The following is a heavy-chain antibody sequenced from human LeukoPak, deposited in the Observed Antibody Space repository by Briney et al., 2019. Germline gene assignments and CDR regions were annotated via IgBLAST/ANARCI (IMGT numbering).Heavy chain of an antibody. CDR2: ISTSGSYI. D-gene: IGHD4-23*01. Sequence: PGGSLRLSCAASGFTFSSYWMHWVRQAPGKGLEWVSSISTSGSYIYYADSLKGRFTISRDNAKNSLFLQMNSLRAEDTAVYYCARSGVVTVIRDNCFDPWGQGTLVTVSS. CDR3: ARSGVVTVIRDNCFDP. J-gene: IGHJ5*02. V-gene: IGHV3-21*01. CDR1: GFTFSSYW.